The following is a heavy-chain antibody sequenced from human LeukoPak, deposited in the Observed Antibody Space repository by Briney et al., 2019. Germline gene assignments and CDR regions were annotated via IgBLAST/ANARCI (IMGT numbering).Heavy chain of an antibody. CDR1: GFTFSSYS. D-gene: IGHD6-13*01. Sequence: GGSPRLSCAASGFTFSSYSMNWVRQAPGKGLEWVSSISSSSSYIYYADSVKGRFTISRDNAKNSLYLQMNSLRAEDTAVYYCARDLAPTGIAAAGTNWFDPWGQGTLVTVSS. CDR2: ISSSSSYI. J-gene: IGHJ5*02. CDR3: ARDLAPTGIAAAGTNWFDP. V-gene: IGHV3-21*01.